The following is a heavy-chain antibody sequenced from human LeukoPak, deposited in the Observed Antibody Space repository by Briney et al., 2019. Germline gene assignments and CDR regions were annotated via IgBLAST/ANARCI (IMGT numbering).Heavy chain of an antibody. CDR1: GFTFSRYW. J-gene: IGHJ5*02. CDR2: INQDGGGE. D-gene: IGHD3-3*01. Sequence: GGSLRLSCAASGFTFSRYWMSWVRQGQGKGLEWVATINQDGGGEYYVDSVKGRFTISRDNAKNSLYLQMNSLRAEDTAVYYCARSKLRLSWFDPWGQGTLVTVSS. V-gene: IGHV3-7*01. CDR3: ARSKLRLSWFDP.